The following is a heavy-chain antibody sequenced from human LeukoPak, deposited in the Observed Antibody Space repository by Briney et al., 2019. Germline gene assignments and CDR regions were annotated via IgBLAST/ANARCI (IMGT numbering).Heavy chain of an antibody. CDR2: SSGSGRST. Sequence: QPGGSLRLSCGISGFGHSDYPVSAVRQAPGKGLEWVATSSGSGRSTYYVDSVKGRFTISRDNSESTLFLQMTSLRVEDTALYFCVKVGWHRGSSRPIWDWGRGTLVTVSS. CDR3: VKVGWHRGSSRPIWD. V-gene: IGHV3-23*01. D-gene: IGHD3-16*01. J-gene: IGHJ4*01. CDR1: GFGHSDYP.